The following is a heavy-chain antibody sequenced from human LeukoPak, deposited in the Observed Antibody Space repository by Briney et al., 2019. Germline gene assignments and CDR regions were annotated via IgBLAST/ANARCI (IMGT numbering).Heavy chain of an antibody. J-gene: IGHJ4*02. V-gene: IGHV4-34*01. Sequence: SETLSLTCAVYGGSFSDYYWSWIRQSPEKGLEWIAEINHSGSTNYNPSLKSRVTISVDTSKNQFSLKLSSVTAADTAVYYCARVAYKFYFDSSGSYNPNFLDYWGQGTLVTVSS. D-gene: IGHD3-22*01. CDR3: ARVAYKFYFDSSGSYNPNFLDY. CDR2: INHSGST. CDR1: GGSFSDYY.